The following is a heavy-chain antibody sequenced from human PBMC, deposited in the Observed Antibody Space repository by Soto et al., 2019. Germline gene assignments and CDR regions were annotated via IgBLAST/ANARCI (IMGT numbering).Heavy chain of an antibody. CDR1: GFTFSSYS. CDR2: ISYDGSNK. Sequence: GGSLRLSCAASGFTFSSYSMNWVRQAPGKGLEWVAVISYDGSNKYYADSVKGRFTISRDNSKNTLYLQMNSLRAEDTAVYYSAKAPSRFTMMVVVTLPTSGGRGPLLTVSS. D-gene: IGHD3-22*01. CDR3: AKAPSRFTMMVVVTLPTS. J-gene: IGHJ4*02. V-gene: IGHV3-30*18.